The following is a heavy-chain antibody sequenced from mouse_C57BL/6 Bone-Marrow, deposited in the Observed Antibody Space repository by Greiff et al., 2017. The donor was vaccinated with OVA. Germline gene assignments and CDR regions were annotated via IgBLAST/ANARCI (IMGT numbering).Heavy chain of an antibody. CDR1: GFTFSSYG. V-gene: IGHV5-6*02. CDR3: ASLYDGYYPYY. J-gene: IGHJ2*01. Sequence: DVMLVESGGDLVKPGGSLKLSCAASGFTFSSYGMSWVRQTPDKRLEWVATISSGGSYTYYPDSVKGRFTISRDNAKNTLYLQMSSLKSEDTAMYYCASLYDGYYPYYWGQGTTLTVSS. D-gene: IGHD2-3*01. CDR2: ISSGGSYT.